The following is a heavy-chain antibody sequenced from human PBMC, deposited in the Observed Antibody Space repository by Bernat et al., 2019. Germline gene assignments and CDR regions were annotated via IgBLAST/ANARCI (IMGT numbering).Heavy chain of an antibody. Sequence: QVQLVQSGAEVKKPGSSVKVSCKASGGTFSSYAISWVRQAPGQGLEWMGGIIPIFGTANYAQKFQGRVTITADESTSTAYMELISLRSEDTAVYYCARVFRNIVVVPAAMAFDLWGRGTLVTVSS. CDR2: IIPIFGTA. V-gene: IGHV1-69*01. D-gene: IGHD2-2*01. J-gene: IGHJ2*01. CDR3: ARVFRNIVVVPAAMAFDL. CDR1: GGTFSSYA.